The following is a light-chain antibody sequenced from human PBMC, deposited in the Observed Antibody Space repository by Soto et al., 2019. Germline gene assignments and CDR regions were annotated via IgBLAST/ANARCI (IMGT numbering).Light chain of an antibody. V-gene: IGLV1-40*01. CDR1: SSNIGAGYD. CDR3: QSCDSSLSGSGV. Sequence: QSVLTQPPSVSGAPGQRVTISCTGSSSNIGAGYDVHWYQQLPGTAPKLLIYGNSNRPSGVPDRFSGSKSGTSASLAITGVQAEDEAGYYCQSCDSSLSGSGVFGGGTKLTVL. CDR2: GNS. J-gene: IGLJ3*02.